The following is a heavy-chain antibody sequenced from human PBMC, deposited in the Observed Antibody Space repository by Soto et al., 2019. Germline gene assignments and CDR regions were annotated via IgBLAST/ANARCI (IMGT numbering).Heavy chain of an antibody. Sequence: GGSLRLSCAASGFTFSSYGMHWVRQAPGKGLEWVAVISYDGSNKYYADSVKGRFTISSDNSKNTLYLQMNSLRAEDTAVYYCAKDNDSSGWYYWGPGTLVTVSS. J-gene: IGHJ4*02. CDR1: GFTFSSYG. D-gene: IGHD6-19*01. CDR2: ISYDGSNK. CDR3: AKDNDSSGWYY. V-gene: IGHV3-30*18.